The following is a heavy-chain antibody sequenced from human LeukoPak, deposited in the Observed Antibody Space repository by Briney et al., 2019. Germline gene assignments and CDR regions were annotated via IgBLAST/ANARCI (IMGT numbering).Heavy chain of an antibody. CDR2: INHSGST. CDR3: ARSSDYYGSGSYYPTYYFDY. Sequence: PSEILSLTCAVYGGSFSGYYWSSIRQPPGKGLEWIGEINHSGSTNYNPSLKSRVTISVDTSKNQFSLKLSSVTAADTAVYYCARSSDYYGSGSYYPTYYFDYWGQGTLVTVSS. J-gene: IGHJ4*02. V-gene: IGHV4-34*01. D-gene: IGHD3-10*01. CDR1: GGSFSGYY.